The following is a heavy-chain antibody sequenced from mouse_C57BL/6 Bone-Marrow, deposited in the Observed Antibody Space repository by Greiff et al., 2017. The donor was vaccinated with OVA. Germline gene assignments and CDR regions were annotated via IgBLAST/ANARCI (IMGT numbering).Heavy chain of an antibody. CDR3: ARGGYSRRFAY. Sequence: QVQLQQSGAELARPGASVKLSCKASGYTFTSYGISWVKQRTGQGLEWIGEIYPRSGNTYYNEKFKGKATLTADKSSSTAYMELRSLTSEDSAVYFCARGGYSRRFAYWGQGTLVTVSA. J-gene: IGHJ3*01. CDR2: IYPRSGNT. V-gene: IGHV1-81*01. D-gene: IGHD3-1*01. CDR1: GYTFTSYG.